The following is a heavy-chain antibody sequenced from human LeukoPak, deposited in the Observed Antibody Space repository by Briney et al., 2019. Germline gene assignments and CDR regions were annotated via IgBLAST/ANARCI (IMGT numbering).Heavy chain of an antibody. Sequence: GGSLRLSCAASGFTFSSYWMSWVRQAPGKGLEWVANIKQDGSEKYYVDSVRGRFTISRDNAKNSLYLQMNSLRAEDTAVYYCATGFFYFYYMDVWGKGTTVTISS. CDR1: GFTFSSYW. CDR2: IKQDGSEK. D-gene: IGHD1-1*01. V-gene: IGHV3-7*01. CDR3: ATGFFYFYYMDV. J-gene: IGHJ6*03.